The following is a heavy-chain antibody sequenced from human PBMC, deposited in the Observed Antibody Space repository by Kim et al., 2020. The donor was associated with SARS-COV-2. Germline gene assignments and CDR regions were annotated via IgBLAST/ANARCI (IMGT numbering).Heavy chain of an antibody. D-gene: IGHD3-16*01. J-gene: IGHJ4*02. Sequence: SETLSLTCAVYGGSFSGYYWSWIRQPPGKGLEWIGEINHSGSTNYNPSLKSRVTISVDTSKNQFSLKLSSVTAADTAVYYCARGLMIRRYFDYWGQGTLVTVSS. CDR1: GGSFSGYY. CDR2: INHSGST. CDR3: ARGLMIRRYFDY. V-gene: IGHV4-34*01.